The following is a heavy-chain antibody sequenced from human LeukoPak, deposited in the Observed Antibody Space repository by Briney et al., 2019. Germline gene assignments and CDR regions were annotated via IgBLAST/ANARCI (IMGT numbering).Heavy chain of an antibody. CDR1: GGSFSGYY. J-gene: IGHJ4*02. CDR2: INHSGST. V-gene: IGHV4-34*01. CDR3: ARNGPMVRGVNLGLDY. D-gene: IGHD3-10*01. Sequence: PSETLSLTCAVYGGSFSGYYWSWIRQPPGKGLEWIGEINHSGSTNYNPSLKSRVTISVDTSKYQFSLKLSSVTAADTAVYYCARNGPMVRGVNLGLDYWGQGTLITVSS.